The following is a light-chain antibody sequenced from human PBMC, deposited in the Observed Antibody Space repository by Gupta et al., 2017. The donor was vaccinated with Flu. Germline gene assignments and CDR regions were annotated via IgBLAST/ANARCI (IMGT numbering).Light chain of an antibody. CDR3: QQDDNWPLT. CDR2: GAS. CDR1: QSVSSS. Sequence: EIVMTQSPATLSVSPGERAALSCRASQSVSSSLAWYQHKPGRPPRLLIYGASTRATGIPARFSGSGSVTEFTLTISSLQSEDFAVYYCQQDDNWPLTFGGGTKVDIK. V-gene: IGKV3D-15*01. J-gene: IGKJ4*01.